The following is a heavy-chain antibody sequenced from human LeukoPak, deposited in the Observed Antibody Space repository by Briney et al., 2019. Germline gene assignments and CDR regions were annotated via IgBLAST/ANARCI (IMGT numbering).Heavy chain of an antibody. J-gene: IGHJ4*02. Sequence: GGSLRLSCAASGFTFSSYSMNWGRQAPGKGLEWVSYISSSSSTIYYADSVKGRFTISRDNAKNSLYLQMNSLRAEDTAVYYCARVALWGYDSSGYSDYWGQGTLVTVSS. D-gene: IGHD3-22*01. CDR3: ARVALWGYDSSGYSDY. CDR1: GFTFSSYS. V-gene: IGHV3-48*04. CDR2: ISSSSSTI.